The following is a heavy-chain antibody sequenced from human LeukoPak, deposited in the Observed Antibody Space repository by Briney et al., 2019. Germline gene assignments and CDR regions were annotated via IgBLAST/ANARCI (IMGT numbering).Heavy chain of an antibody. D-gene: IGHD2-2*01. CDR3: ARDRTARSRYFDY. CDR1: GGSISSYY. Sequence: PSETLSPTCTVSGGSISSYYWSWIRQPPGKGLEWIGYIYYSGSTYYNPSLKSQVTISVDTSKNQFSLKLSSVTAADTAVYYCARDRTARSRYFDYWGQGTLVTVSS. V-gene: IGHV4-59*12. J-gene: IGHJ4*02. CDR2: IYYSGST.